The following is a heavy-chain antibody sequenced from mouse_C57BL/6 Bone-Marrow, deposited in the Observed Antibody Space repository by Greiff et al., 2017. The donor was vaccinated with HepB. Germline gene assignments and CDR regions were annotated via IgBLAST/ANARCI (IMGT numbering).Heavy chain of an antibody. Sequence: QVQLQQSGAELVMPGASVKLSCKASGYTFTSYWMHWVKQRPGQGLEWIGEIDPSDSYTNYNQKFKGKSTLTVDKSSNTAYMQLSSLTSEDSAVYYCARRDFYAMDYWGQGTSVTVSS. CDR1: GYTFTSYW. V-gene: IGHV1-69*01. CDR3: ARRDFYAMDY. J-gene: IGHJ4*01. CDR2: IDPSDSYT.